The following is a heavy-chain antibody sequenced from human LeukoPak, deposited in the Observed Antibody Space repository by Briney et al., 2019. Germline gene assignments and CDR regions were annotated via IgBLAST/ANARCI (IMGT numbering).Heavy chain of an antibody. CDR1: GYSFSTFW. Sequence: VESLQISCKGSGYSFSTFWIGWVHQMPGKGLEWMGIIYPGDYDTRYSPSFHGQVTISADKSISTAYLQWSSLKASDTAMYYCARDNSTYFDYWGQGTLVTVSS. J-gene: IGHJ4*02. CDR3: ARDNSTYFDY. V-gene: IGHV5-51*07. CDR2: IYPGDYDT. D-gene: IGHD4-11*01.